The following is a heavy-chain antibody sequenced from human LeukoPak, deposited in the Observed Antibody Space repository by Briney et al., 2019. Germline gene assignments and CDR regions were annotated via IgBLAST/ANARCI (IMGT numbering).Heavy chain of an antibody. J-gene: IGHJ4*02. D-gene: IGHD5-24*01. V-gene: IGHV4-4*09. CDR3: ARLLEMTTIDY. CDR2: IYPSGNT. Sequence: SETLSLTCTVSGGSFTSYYWSWIRQPPGKGLEWTGYIYPSGNTNYNPSLKSRVTMSVDTSKNQFSLRLSSVTAADTAVYYCARLLEMTTIDYWGQGTLVTVSS. CDR1: GGSFTSYY.